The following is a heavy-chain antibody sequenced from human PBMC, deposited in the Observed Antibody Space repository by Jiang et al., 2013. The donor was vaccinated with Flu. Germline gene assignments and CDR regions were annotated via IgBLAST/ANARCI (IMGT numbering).Heavy chain of an antibody. J-gene: IGHJ4*02. D-gene: IGHD6-13*01. V-gene: IGHV1-46*03. CDR3: ARGYSSSWYYFDY. Sequence: VRQAPGQGLEWMGIINPSGGSTSYAQKFQGRVTMTRDTSTSTVYMEPSSLRSEDTAVYYCARGYSSSWYYFDYWGQGTLVTVSS. CDR2: INPSGGST.